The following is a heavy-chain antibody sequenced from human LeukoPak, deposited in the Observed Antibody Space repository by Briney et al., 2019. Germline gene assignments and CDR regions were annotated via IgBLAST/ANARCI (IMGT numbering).Heavy chain of an antibody. V-gene: IGHV3-53*01. J-gene: IGHJ4*02. D-gene: IGHD3-22*01. Sequence: PGGSLRLSCAASGFTVSSNYMSWVRQAPGKGLEWVSVIYSGGSTYYADSVKGRFTISRDNPKNTLYLQMNSLRAEDTAVYCCARDNRYYYDSSGSYGEWGQGTLVTVSS. CDR3: ARDNRYYYDSSGSYGE. CDR2: IYSGGST. CDR1: GFTVSSNY.